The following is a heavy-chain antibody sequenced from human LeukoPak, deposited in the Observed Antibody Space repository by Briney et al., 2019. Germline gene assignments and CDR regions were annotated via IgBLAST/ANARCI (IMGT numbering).Heavy chain of an antibody. CDR3: ARDRGDYGGPGGYFDY. Sequence: SETLSLTCTVSGGSISSYYWSSIRQPPGKGLEWIGYIYYSGSTNYNPSLKSRVTISVDTSKNQFSLKLSSVTAADTAVYYCARDRGDYGGPGGYFDYWGQGTLVTVSS. CDR1: GGSISSYY. D-gene: IGHD4-23*01. CDR2: IYYSGST. V-gene: IGHV4-59*01. J-gene: IGHJ4*02.